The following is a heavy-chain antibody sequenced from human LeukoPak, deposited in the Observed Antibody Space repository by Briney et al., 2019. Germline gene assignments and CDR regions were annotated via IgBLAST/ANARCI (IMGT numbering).Heavy chain of an antibody. CDR1: GFTVSSNY. J-gene: IGHJ4*02. D-gene: IGHD6-13*01. Sequence: GGSLRLSCAASGFTVSSNYMSWVRQAPGKGLEWVSVIYSGGSTYYADSVKGRFTISRDNSESTLYLQMDSLRGDDAAVYYCAKAVGRISWSFDYWGQGALVTVSS. CDR3: AKAVGRISWSFDY. CDR2: IYSGGST. V-gene: IGHV3-66*01.